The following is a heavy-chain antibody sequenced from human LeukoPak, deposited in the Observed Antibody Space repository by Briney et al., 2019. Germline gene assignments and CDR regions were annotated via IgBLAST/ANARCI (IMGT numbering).Heavy chain of an antibody. J-gene: IGHJ6*02. CDR2: MNPNSGNT. V-gene: IGHV1-8*01. Sequence: ASVKVSCKASGYTFTSYDISWVRQATGQGLEWMGWMNPNSGNTGYAQKFQGRVTMTRNTFISTAYMELSSLRSEDTAVYYCARGGSASRYYYYGMDVWGQGTTVTVSS. CDR1: GYTFTSYD. CDR3: ARGGSASRYYYYGMDV. D-gene: IGHD2-15*01.